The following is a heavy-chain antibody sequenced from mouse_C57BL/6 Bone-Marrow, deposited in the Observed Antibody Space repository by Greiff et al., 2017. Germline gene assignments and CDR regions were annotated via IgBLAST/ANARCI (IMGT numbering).Heavy chain of an antibody. Sequence: QVQLKQSGAELVKPGASVKISCKASGYAFSSYWMNWVKQRPGKGLEWIGQIYPGDGDTNYNGKFKGKATLTADKSSSTAYMQLSSLTSEDSAVYFCASCDGDYYAMDYWGQGTSVTVSS. D-gene: IGHD2-3*01. CDR3: ASCDGDYYAMDY. V-gene: IGHV1-80*01. J-gene: IGHJ4*01. CDR1: GYAFSSYW. CDR2: IYPGDGDT.